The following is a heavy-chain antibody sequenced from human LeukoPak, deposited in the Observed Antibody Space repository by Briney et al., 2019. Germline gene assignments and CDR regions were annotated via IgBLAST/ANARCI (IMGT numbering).Heavy chain of an antibody. CDR2: INSDGSST. J-gene: IGHJ3*02. CDR3: SAGSGSAFDI. Sequence: GGSLRLSCAASGFTFSSYWMHWVRQVPGKWLVWVSRINSDGSSTSYADSVKGRFTISRDNAKNTLYLQMNSLRAADTAVYYCSAGSGSAFDIWGRGTMVTVSS. CDR1: GFTFSSYW. V-gene: IGHV3-74*01. D-gene: IGHD3-10*01.